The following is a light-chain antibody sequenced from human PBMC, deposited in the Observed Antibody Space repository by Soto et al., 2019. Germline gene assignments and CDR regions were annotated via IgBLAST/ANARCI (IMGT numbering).Light chain of an antibody. CDR3: AAWDDSLSGVV. CDR1: SSNIGSNY. Sequence: QAVVTQPPSASGTPGQRVTISCSGSSSNIGSNYVYWYQQLPGTAPKLLIYRNNQRPSGVPDRFSGSKSGTSASLAISGLRSEDEANHYCAAWDDSLSGVVFGGGTQLTVL. J-gene: IGLJ3*02. V-gene: IGLV1-47*01. CDR2: RNN.